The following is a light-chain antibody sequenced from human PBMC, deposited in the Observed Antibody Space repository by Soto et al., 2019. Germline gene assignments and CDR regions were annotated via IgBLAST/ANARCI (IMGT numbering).Light chain of an antibody. Sequence: EIVLTQSPGTLSLSPVERATLSCMASQSVSSSHLAWYQHKPGQAPRLLVYAASGRPGGIPDRFSGSGSGTEFTLTITRLEPEDSAVYFCQHYGYSQWTFGQGTKVDIK. V-gene: IGKV3-20*01. J-gene: IGKJ1*01. CDR2: AAS. CDR3: QHYGYSQWT. CDR1: QSVSSSH.